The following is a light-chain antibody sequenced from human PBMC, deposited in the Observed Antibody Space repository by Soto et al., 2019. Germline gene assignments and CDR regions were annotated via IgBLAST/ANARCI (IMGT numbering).Light chain of an antibody. CDR2: DTF. CDR1: QNIAIY. J-gene: IGKJ1*01. V-gene: IGKV3-11*01. Sequence: IVLTQSPATLSFSPGERATLSCRASQNIAIYLAWYQQKSGQSPRLLIYDTFNRAPGIPDRFSGSGSGTDFTLTISSLEHEDVAVYYCQQRADWPWTFGQGTTVEIK. CDR3: QQRADWPWT.